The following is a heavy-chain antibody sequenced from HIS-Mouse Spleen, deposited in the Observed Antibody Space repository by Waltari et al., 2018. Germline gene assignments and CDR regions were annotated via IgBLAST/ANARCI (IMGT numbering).Heavy chain of an antibody. J-gene: IGHJ3*02. D-gene: IGHD3-3*01. CDR3: ARDFHDFWSGYYGGDKKHDAFDI. CDR1: GGSISSYY. V-gene: IGHV4-4*07. Sequence: QVQLQESGPGLVKPSETLSLTCTVSGGSISSYYWSWIRHPAGQGRAGIGRIYTSGSTNYNPSLKSRVTMSVDTSKNQFSLKLSSVTAADTAVYYCARDFHDFWSGYYGGDKKHDAFDIWGQGTMVTVSS. CDR2: IYTSGST.